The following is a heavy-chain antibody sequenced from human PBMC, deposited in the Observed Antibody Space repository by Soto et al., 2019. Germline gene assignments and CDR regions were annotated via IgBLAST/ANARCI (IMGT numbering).Heavy chain of an antibody. CDR2: VYHTGRT. Sequence: SETLSLTCTVSGGSFKSGSYSWSWIRQPPGKGLEWVGYVYHTGRTSYNPSLKSRVSISMDTSKNQFSLNLDSVTAGDTAVYFCSRDLAYFDSWGQGTLVTVSS. CDR1: GGSFKSGSYS. CDR3: SRDLAYFDS. J-gene: IGHJ4*02. V-gene: IGHV4-61*01.